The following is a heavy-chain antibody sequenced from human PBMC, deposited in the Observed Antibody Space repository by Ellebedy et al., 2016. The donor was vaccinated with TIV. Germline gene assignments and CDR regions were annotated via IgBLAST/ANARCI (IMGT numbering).Heavy chain of an antibody. V-gene: IGHV1-2*02. D-gene: IGHD1-26*01. CDR2: INPNSGVA. CDR3: AREMLGDNKSFDY. CDR1: GYTFTGHY. J-gene: IGHJ4*02. Sequence: ASVKVSXXASGYTFTGHYMHWVRQAPGQGPEWVGCINPNSGVAAYPPKFQGRVTVTRDTSVSIVSMDLNSLRSDDTALYYCAREMLGDNKSFDYWGQGTLVTVSS.